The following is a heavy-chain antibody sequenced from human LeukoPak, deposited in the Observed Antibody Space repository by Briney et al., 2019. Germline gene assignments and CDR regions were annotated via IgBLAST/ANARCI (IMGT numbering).Heavy chain of an antibody. V-gene: IGHV4-61*02. CDR3: ARGPHSSSWYADAFDI. Sequence: PSETLSLTCTVSVGSIRSGSYYWSWIRQPAGKGLEWIGRIYTSGSTNYNPSLKSRVTISVDTSKNQFSLKLSSVTAADTAVYYCARGPHSSSWYADAFDIWGQGTMVTVSS. CDR2: IYTSGST. J-gene: IGHJ3*02. D-gene: IGHD6-13*01. CDR1: VGSIRSGSYY.